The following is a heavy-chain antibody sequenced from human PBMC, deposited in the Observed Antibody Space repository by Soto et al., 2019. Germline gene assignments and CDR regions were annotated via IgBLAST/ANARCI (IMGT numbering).Heavy chain of an antibody. V-gene: IGHV3-13*04. CDR3: ARGILGPGDYYYGMDV. Sequence: LRLSCAASGFTFSNYDMHWVRQRVGKGLEWVSAIGSAGDAFYPGSVQGRFTISRENAKNSFYLQMNSLRAGDTAVYYCARGILGPGDYYYGMDVWGQGTTVTVSS. D-gene: IGHD1-26*01. CDR2: IGSAGDA. CDR1: GFTFSNYD. J-gene: IGHJ6*02.